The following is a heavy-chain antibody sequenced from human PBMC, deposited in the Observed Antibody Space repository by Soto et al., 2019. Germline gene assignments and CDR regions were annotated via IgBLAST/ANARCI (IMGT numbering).Heavy chain of an antibody. Sequence: GGSLRLSCAASGFTVSSNYMSWVRQAPGKGLEWVSVIYSGGSTYYADSMKGRFTTSRDNSKNTLYLQMNSLRAEDTAVYYCARDRVAARPRSDYYYGMDVWGQGTTVTVSS. CDR1: GFTVSSNY. CDR2: IYSGGST. J-gene: IGHJ6*02. V-gene: IGHV3-53*01. CDR3: ARDRVAARPRSDYYYGMDV. D-gene: IGHD6-6*01.